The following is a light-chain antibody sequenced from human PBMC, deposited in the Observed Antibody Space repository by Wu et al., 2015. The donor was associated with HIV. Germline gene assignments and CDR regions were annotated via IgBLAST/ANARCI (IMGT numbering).Light chain of an antibody. CDR2: GTS. CDR1: QSLKNKY. Sequence: EVTLAQFPLTLSLSPGDTATLACKASQSLKNKYIAWYQQRHGQAPRLLIYGTSNRAADIPARFSGSGSGTDFTLTITGLEPEDFAVYYCHHYGWSPQAFGRGTKIEIK. V-gene: IGKV3-20*01. J-gene: IGKJ4*01. CDR3: HHYGWSPQA.